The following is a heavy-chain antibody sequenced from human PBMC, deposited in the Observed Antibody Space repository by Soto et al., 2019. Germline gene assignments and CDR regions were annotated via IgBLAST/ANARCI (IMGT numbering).Heavy chain of an antibody. V-gene: IGHV3-30*03. CDR1: GFTFSDYA. CDR2: VSHDGRNT. Sequence: VQLVESGGGVVQPGGSLRLSCAASGFTFSDYAMHWVRQAPGKGLEWVALVSHDGRNTHYADSVKGRFTISRDNSKNTVSLEMTSLRAEDTAVYSCATGGRQWLVTSDFNCWGQGALVTVSS. CDR3: ATGGRQWLVTSDFNC. J-gene: IGHJ4*02. D-gene: IGHD6-19*01.